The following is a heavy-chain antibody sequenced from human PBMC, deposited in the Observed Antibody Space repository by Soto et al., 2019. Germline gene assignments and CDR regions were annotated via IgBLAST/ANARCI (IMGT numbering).Heavy chain of an antibody. CDR3: AGYGPPTDY. D-gene: IGHD6-13*01. V-gene: IGHV1-18*01. J-gene: IGHJ4*02. Sequence: QVQLVQSGAEVKKPGASVKVSCKASGYTFSSYHISWVRQAPGQGLEWMGWISAYNGNTNYAQKLQGRVTMTTDTSKSTAYIELRRLRSDDKGVYFCAGYGPPTDYWGQGTLVTVSS. CDR2: ISAYNGNT. CDR1: GYTFSSYH.